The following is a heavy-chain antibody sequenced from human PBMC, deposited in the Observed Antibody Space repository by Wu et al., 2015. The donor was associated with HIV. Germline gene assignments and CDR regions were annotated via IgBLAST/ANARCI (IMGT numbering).Heavy chain of an antibody. D-gene: IGHD1-1*01. CDR2: INPSTSHT. CDR3: ARRGTWGDRFNVIRGGLDV. V-gene: IGHV1-8*01. J-gene: IGHJ6*02. CDR1: GYTLTTSD. Sequence: QVQLVQSGAEVKKPGASVKVSCEASGYTLTTSDLHWVRQASGQGLEWMGWINPSTSHTTYAQNFQGRVTMTRNISINTAYMELNSLRSEDTAVYYCARRGTWGDRFNVIRGGLDVWGQGTTVTVSS.